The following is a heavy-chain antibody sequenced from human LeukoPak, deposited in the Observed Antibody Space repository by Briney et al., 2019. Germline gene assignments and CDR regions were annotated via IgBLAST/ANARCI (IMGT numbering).Heavy chain of an antibody. CDR3: AKGWGIVVVVAATNAFDI. D-gene: IGHD2-15*01. V-gene: IGHV3-23*01. Sequence: GGSLRLSCAASGFTFSSYAMSWVRQAPGKGLEWVSAISGSGGSTYYADSVKGRFTISRDNSKNTLYLQMNRLRAEDTAVYYCAKGWGIVVVVAATNAFDIWGQGTMVTVSS. CDR1: GFTFSSYA. CDR2: ISGSGGST. J-gene: IGHJ3*02.